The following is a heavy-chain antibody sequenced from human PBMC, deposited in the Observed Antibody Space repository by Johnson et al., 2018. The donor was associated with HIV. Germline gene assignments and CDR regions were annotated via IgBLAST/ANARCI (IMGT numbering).Heavy chain of an antibody. CDR3: ATIWPGSFAFDI. CDR2: IYAGDST. V-gene: IGHV3-66*02. D-gene: IGHD3-10*01. Sequence: MLLVESGGGLVRPGGSLRLSCALSGFTVNSNHMSWVRQAPGKGPECVSVIYAGDSTSYADSVKGRFTIPRDNSKNTLYLQMNSLRAEDTALYYCATIWPGSFAFDIWGQGTMVTVSS. J-gene: IGHJ3*02. CDR1: GFTVNSNH.